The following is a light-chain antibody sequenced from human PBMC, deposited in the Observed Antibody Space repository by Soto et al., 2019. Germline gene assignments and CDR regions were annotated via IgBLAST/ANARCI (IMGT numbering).Light chain of an antibody. Sequence: SALPQPASVSGSPGQSINISCTGTSSDVGGYNYVSWYQHHPGKAPKLIIYDVSNRPSGVSNPFSGSKSGNTASLTISGLQPEDEADYYCSSYTTSNTRQIVFGTGTKVTVL. CDR3: SSYTTSNTRQIV. V-gene: IGLV2-14*03. CDR2: DVS. CDR1: SSDVGGYNY. J-gene: IGLJ1*01.